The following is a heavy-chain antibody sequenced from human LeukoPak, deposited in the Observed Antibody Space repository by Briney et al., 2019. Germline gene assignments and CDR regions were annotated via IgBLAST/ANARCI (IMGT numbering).Heavy chain of an antibody. CDR1: GYSISSGYY. Sequence: SETLSLTCTVSGYSISSGYYWGWIRQPPGKGLEWIGSIYHSGSTYYNPSLKSRVTISVDTSKNQFSLKLSSVTAADTAVYYCARGREHDILTGYFHYWGQGTLVTVSS. D-gene: IGHD3-9*01. J-gene: IGHJ4*02. CDR2: IYHSGST. CDR3: ARGREHDILTGYFHY. V-gene: IGHV4-38-2*02.